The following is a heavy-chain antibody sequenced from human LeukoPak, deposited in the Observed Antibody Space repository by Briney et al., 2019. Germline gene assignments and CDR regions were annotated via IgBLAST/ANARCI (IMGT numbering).Heavy chain of an antibody. CDR1: GGTFSSYA. Sequence: ASVNVSCKASGGTFSSYAISWVRQAPGQGLEWMGGIIPIFGTANYAQKFQGRVTITADESTSTAYMELSSLRSEDTAVYYCARAGGAPSIAARQLVSQALGYFQHWGQGTLVTVSS. CDR2: IIPIFGTA. J-gene: IGHJ1*01. D-gene: IGHD6-6*01. CDR3: ARAGGAPSIAARQLVSQALGYFQH. V-gene: IGHV1-69*13.